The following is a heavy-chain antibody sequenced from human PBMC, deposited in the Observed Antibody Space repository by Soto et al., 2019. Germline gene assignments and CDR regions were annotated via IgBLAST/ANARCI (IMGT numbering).Heavy chain of an antibody. CDR1: GFTVSSNY. J-gene: IGHJ1*01. CDR2: IYTDDST. D-gene: IGHD3-16*01. Sequence: GGSLRLSCAASGFTVSSNYMSWVRQAPGKGLEWLSVIYTDDSTYYADSVKGRFTISRDNSKNTLYLQMNSLRAEDTAVYYCAKAPHLYTLGGVTKYFQHGGQGTLVTVSS. V-gene: IGHV3-53*01. CDR3: AKAPHLYTLGGVTKYFQH.